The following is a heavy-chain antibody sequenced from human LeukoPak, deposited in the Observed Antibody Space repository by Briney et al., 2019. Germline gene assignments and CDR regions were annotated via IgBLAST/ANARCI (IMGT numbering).Heavy chain of an antibody. D-gene: IGHD3-3*01. CDR2: IYYSGST. CDR3: ASANYDFWSGYSVY. J-gene: IGHJ4*02. Sequence: SETLSLTCTVSGGSISSSSYYWGCIRQPPGKGLEWIGSIYYSGSTYYNPSLKSRVTISVDTSKNQFSLKLSSVTAADTAVYYCASANYDFWSGYSVYWGQGTLVTVSS. CDR1: GGSISSSSYY. V-gene: IGHV4-39*01.